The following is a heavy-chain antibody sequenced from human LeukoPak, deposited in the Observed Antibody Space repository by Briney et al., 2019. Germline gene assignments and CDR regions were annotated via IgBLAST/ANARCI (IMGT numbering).Heavy chain of an antibody. CDR1: GGSISSGGYY. CDR3: ARGDIVATNGFDY. Sequence: SQTLSLTCTVSGGSISSGGYYWSWIRQHPGKGLEWIGYIYYSGSTYYNPSLKSRVTISVDTSKNQFSLKLSSVTAADTAVYYCARGDIVATNGFDYWGQGTLVIVSS. J-gene: IGHJ4*02. D-gene: IGHD5-12*01. CDR2: IYYSGST. V-gene: IGHV4-31*03.